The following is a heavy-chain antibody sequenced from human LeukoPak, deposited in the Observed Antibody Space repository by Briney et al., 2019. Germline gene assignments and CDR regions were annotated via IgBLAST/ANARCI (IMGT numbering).Heavy chain of an antibody. CDR3: AGPGAAAGGYYYYGMDV. CDR2: INPNSGGT. J-gene: IGHJ6*02. Sequence: ASVKVSCKASGYTFTGYYMHWVRQAPGQGLEWMGWINPNSGGTNYAQKFQGRVTMTRDTSISTAYMELSRLRSDDTAVYYCAGPGAAAGGYYYYGMDVWGQGTTVTVSS. CDR1: GYTFTGYY. D-gene: IGHD6-13*01. V-gene: IGHV1-2*02.